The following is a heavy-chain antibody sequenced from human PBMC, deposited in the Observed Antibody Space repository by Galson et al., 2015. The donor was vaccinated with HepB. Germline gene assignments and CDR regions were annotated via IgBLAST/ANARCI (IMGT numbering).Heavy chain of an antibody. J-gene: IGHJ6*03. V-gene: IGHV1-3*01. CDR3: TRDAVLSGRWRLYYYYIDV. CDR1: GYTFTSYA. Sequence: SVKVSCKASGYTFTSYAIHWVRQAPGQRLEWMGCINAGNGNTKYSQKFQDRVTITRDTSASTAYMELSSLRSEDTAVYYCTRDAVLSGRWRLYYYYIDVWGKGTTVTVSS. D-gene: IGHD2-21*02. CDR2: INAGNGNT.